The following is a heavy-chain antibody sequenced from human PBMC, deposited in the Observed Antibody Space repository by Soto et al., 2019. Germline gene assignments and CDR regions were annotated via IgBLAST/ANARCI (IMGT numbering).Heavy chain of an antibody. Sequence: PXGSVGLSCAASGFTFDNYAMHGVRQAPGKGLEWVSGISWNSGNIGYADSVKGRFTIARDNAKTSLYLEMNSLRAEDTALYYCAKSLKIFGLATTRSGPLDSWGQGALVTVSS. V-gene: IGHV3-9*01. D-gene: IGHD3-3*01. J-gene: IGHJ4*02. CDR3: AKSLKIFGLATTRSGPLDS. CDR1: GFTFDNYA. CDR2: ISWNSGNI.